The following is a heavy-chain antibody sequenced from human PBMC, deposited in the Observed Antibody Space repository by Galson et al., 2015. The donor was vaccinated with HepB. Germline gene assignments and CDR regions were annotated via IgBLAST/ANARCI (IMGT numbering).Heavy chain of an antibody. D-gene: IGHD3-10*01. J-gene: IGHJ4*02. Sequence: SVKVSCKASGYTFTDYGLSWVRQAPGQGLEWMGWISGDSGNTNYAKKLQGRVTMTTDPSTRTGFMELRSLRSDDTAVYYCARGSLYFGVLVTNPVIYWGQGTLVTVSS. V-gene: IGHV1-18*04. CDR2: ISGDSGNT. CDR1: GYTFTDYG. CDR3: ARGSLYFGVLVTNPVIY.